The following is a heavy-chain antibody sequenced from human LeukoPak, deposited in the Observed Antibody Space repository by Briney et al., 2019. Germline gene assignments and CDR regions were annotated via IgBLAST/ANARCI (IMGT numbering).Heavy chain of an antibody. CDR3: ARDSTGYGYEEWN. CDR2: IKQDGSEK. Sequence: GGSLRLSCAASGFTCSRFWMSWVRQAPGKGLEWVANIKQDGSEKYYVDSVKGRFTISRDNAKNSLYLQMNSLRAEDTALYYCARDSTGYGYEEWNWGQGTLVTVSS. J-gene: IGHJ4*02. V-gene: IGHV3-7*01. D-gene: IGHD5-18*01. CDR1: GFTCSRFW.